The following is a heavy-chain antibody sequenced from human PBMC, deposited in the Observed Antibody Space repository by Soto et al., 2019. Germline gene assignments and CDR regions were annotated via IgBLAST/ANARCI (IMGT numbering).Heavy chain of an antibody. Sequence: GGSLRLSCAASGFTFSSYGMHWVRQAPGKGLEWVAVIWYDGSNKYYADSVKGRFTISRDNSRNALFLQMNSLRAEDTAVYYCARDYYKYYDSSGYYRSPAYWGQGTLVTVSS. V-gene: IGHV3-33*01. J-gene: IGHJ4*02. CDR3: ARDYYKYYDSSGYYRSPAY. CDR1: GFTFSSYG. D-gene: IGHD3-22*01. CDR2: IWYDGSNK.